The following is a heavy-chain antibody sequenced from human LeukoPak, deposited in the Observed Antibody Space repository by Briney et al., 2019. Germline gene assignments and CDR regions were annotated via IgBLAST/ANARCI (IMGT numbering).Heavy chain of an antibody. D-gene: IGHD3-10*01. CDR3: ARRPYSSGNYKGAFDI. Sequence: PSETLSLTSAVYDGSFSASYWSWIRQPPGKGLEWIREINHSGSTNYNPSLKSRVTISVDTSKNQLSLKLSSVTAADTAVYYCARRPYSSGNYKGAFDIWGQGTMVTVSS. J-gene: IGHJ3*02. CDR2: INHSGST. V-gene: IGHV4-34*01. CDR1: DGSFSASY.